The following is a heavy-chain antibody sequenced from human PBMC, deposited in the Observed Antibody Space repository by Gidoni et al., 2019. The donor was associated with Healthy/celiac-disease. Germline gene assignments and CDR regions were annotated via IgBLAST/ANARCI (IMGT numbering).Heavy chain of an antibody. CDR3: AREGGPKWELPYYFDY. CDR2: INPNSGGT. CDR1: GYTFTGYY. J-gene: IGHJ4*02. Sequence: QVQLVQSGAEVKKPGASVKVSCKASGYTFTGYYMHWVRQAPGQGLEWMGWINPNSGGTNYAQKFQGRVTMTRDTSISTAYMELSRLRSDDTAVYYCAREGGPKWELPYYFDYWGQGTLVTVSS. V-gene: IGHV1-2*02. D-gene: IGHD1-26*01.